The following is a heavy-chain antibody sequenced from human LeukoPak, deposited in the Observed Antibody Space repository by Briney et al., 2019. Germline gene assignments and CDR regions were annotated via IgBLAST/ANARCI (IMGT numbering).Heavy chain of an antibody. CDR3: ARDLRDAGIAPLYYYYYGMDV. Sequence: ASVKVSCKASGYTFTGYYMHWVRQAPGQGLEWMGWINPNSGGTNYAQKFQGRVTMTRDTSISTAYMELSRLRSDDTAVYYCARDLRDAGIAPLYYYYYGMDVWGQGTTVTVSS. J-gene: IGHJ6*02. CDR2: INPNSGGT. D-gene: IGHD3-10*01. V-gene: IGHV1-2*02. CDR1: GYTFTGYY.